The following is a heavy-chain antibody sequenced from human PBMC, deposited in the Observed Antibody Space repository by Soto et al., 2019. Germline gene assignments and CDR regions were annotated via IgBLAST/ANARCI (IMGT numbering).Heavy chain of an antibody. J-gene: IGHJ5*02. CDR1: GFSFTRYW. D-gene: IGHD3-22*01. CDR3: ARPHDSTGKNWFDP. V-gene: IGHV5-51*01. Sequence: WESLKISCKGSGFSFTRYWNAWVRQMPGKGLEWMGIIYPGDSETRYSTSFQGQVPISADKFISTAYQQWSSRKAADTAMYYCARPHDSTGKNWFDPWGQGTLVTVSS. CDR2: IYPGDSET.